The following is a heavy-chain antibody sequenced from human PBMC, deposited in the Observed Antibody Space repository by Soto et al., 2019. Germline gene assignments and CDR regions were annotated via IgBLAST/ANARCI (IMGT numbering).Heavy chain of an antibody. CDR1: GFTFSSYA. V-gene: IGHV3-30-3*01. Sequence: PGGSLRLSCAASGFTFSSYAMHWVRQAPGKGLEWVAVISYDGSNKYYADSVKGRFTISRDNSKNTLYLQMNSLRAEDTAVYYCARGWQWLVPDYWGQGILVTVSS. J-gene: IGHJ4*02. D-gene: IGHD6-19*01. CDR2: ISYDGSNK. CDR3: ARGWQWLVPDY.